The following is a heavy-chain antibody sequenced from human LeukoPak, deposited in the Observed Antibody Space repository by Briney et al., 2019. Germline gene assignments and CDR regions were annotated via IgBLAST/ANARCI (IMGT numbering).Heavy chain of an antibody. Sequence: KPSETLSLTCAVSGYSISSGYYWGWIRQPPGKGLEWIGSIYHSGSTYYNPSLKSRVTISVDTSKNQFSLKLSSVTAADTAVYYCARQPDYGGNLNYIDYWGQGTLVTVSS. CDR3: ARQPDYGGNLNYIDY. D-gene: IGHD4-23*01. V-gene: IGHV4-38-2*01. CDR1: GYSISSGYY. J-gene: IGHJ4*02. CDR2: IYHSGST.